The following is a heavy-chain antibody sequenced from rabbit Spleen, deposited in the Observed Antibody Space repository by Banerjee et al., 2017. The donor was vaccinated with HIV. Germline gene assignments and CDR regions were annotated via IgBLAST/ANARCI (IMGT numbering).Heavy chain of an antibody. Sequence: QSLEESGGGLVQPEGSLTLTCTASGFSFSSTYYMCWVRQAPGKGLEWIGCVSAGSGSTYYASWAKGRFTASKTSSTTVTLQMTSLTAADTATYFCARDSNGYGTFNLWGPGTLVTVS. D-gene: IGHD7-1*01. CDR2: VSAGSGST. CDR3: ARDSNGYGTFNL. V-gene: IGHV1S40*01. CDR1: GFSFSSTYY. J-gene: IGHJ4*01.